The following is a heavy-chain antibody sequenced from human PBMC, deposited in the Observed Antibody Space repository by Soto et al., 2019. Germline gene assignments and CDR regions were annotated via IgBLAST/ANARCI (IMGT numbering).Heavy chain of an antibody. J-gene: IGHJ4*02. V-gene: IGHV3-23*01. CDR3: AKDAARSGWLSDD. CDR1: GFTFMIYA. D-gene: IGHD3-22*01. CDR2: ISGNGGT. Sequence: PGSSLILSCASSGFTFMIYAMSWVRQAPGKGLEWVSTISGNGGTSYADFVRGRFIISRDNSKNTLYLQMKSLRAEDTAIYYRAKDAARSGWLSDDCGQGT.